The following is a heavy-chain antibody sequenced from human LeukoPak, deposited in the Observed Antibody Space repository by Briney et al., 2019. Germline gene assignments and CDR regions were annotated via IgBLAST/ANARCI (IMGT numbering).Heavy chain of an antibody. D-gene: IGHD3-22*01. CDR3: ARNSNQYHGSGYYVWFDP. V-gene: IGHV4-59*11. Sequence: PSETLSLTCTVSGAFTDTHYWSWIRHLPGKGLEWIGFIYYTGTTNYNPSLRSRVTISIDTSKNQFSLRLSSVTAADTAVYYCARNSNQYHGSGYYVWFDPWGQGTLVTVSS. CDR2: IYYTGTT. J-gene: IGHJ5*02. CDR1: GAFTDTHY.